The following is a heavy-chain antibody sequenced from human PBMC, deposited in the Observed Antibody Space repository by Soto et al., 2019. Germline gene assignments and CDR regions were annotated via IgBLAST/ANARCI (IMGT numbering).Heavy chain of an antibody. CDR3: ARIQLWLFPADY. J-gene: IGHJ4*02. CDR2: ISGSGGST. V-gene: IGHV3-23*01. CDR1: GFTFRSYA. D-gene: IGHD5-18*01. Sequence: EVQLLESGGGLVQPGGSLRLSCAASGFTFRSYAMSWVRQAPGKGLEWVSAISGSGGSTYYADSVKGRFTISRDNSKNTLYLQMSSLRAEDTAVYYCARIQLWLFPADYWGQGTLVTVSS.